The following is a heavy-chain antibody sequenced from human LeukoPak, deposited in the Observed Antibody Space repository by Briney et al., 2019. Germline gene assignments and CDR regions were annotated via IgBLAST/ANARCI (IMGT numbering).Heavy chain of an antibody. V-gene: IGHV1-24*01. Sequence: ASVKVSCEVSGHTLTELAMHWVRQAPGKGLEWMGSFDPEDGETIYEQKFQGRITMTEDTSTDTAYMDLSRLRSEDTAVYYCTTGMVRGVIDYWGQGTLVTVSS. D-gene: IGHD3-10*01. CDR3: TTGMVRGVIDY. CDR1: GHTLTELA. J-gene: IGHJ4*02. CDR2: FDPEDGET.